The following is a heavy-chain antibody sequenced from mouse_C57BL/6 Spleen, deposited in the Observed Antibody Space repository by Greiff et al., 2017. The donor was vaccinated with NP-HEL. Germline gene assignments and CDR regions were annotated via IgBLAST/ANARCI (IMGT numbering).Heavy chain of an antibody. CDR2: IYPGDGDT. CDR1: GYAFSSYW. CDR3: ARSGIYYYGSSDY. J-gene: IGHJ2*01. D-gene: IGHD1-1*01. V-gene: IGHV1-80*01. Sequence: HVKQSGAELVKPGASVKISCKASGYAFSSYWMNWVKQRPGKGLEWIGQIYPGDGDTNYNGKFKGKATLTADKSSSTAYMQLSSLTSEDSAVYFCARSGIYYYGSSDYWGQGTTLTVSS.